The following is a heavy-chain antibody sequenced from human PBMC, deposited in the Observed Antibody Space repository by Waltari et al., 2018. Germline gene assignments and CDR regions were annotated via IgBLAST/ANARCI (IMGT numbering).Heavy chain of an antibody. Sequence: QLQQSGPRLVRPSEPPPHLCRVPGVSIPSTQNYWAWIRQSPGQGLEWIGTVPYSGTTYISPSLKSRVSVSRDTSKNQVSLILGSVTAADMAVYYCATYIGASVGTAAFDVWGQGTMVTVSS. J-gene: IGHJ3*01. D-gene: IGHD5-12*01. CDR3: ATYIGASVGTAAFDV. CDR1: GVSIPSTQNY. CDR2: VPYSGTT. V-gene: IGHV4-39*05.